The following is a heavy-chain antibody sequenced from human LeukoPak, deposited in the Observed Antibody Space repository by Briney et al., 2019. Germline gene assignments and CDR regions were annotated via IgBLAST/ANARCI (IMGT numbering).Heavy chain of an antibody. CDR2: ISGSGGST. V-gene: IGHV3-23*01. J-gene: IGHJ5*02. CDR1: GFTFSSYA. D-gene: IGHD3-3*01. Sequence: GGSLRLSCAASGFTFSSYAMRWVRQAPGRGLEWVSAISGSGGSTYYADSVKGRFTISRDNSKNTLYLQMNSLRAEDTAVYYCAKSRFLEWLRPRNWFDPWGQGTLVTVSS. CDR3: AKSRFLEWLRPRNWFDP.